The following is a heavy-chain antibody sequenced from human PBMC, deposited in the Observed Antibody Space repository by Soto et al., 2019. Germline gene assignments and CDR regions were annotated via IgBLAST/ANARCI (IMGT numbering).Heavy chain of an antibody. J-gene: IGHJ6*02. CDR1: GGSFSGYY. Sequence: SETLSLTCAVYGGSFSGYYWSWIRQPPGKGLEWIGEINHSGSTNYNPSLKSRVTISVDTSKNQFSLKLSSVTAADTAVYYCARGEDYGTSYYYYGMDVWGQGTTVTV. V-gene: IGHV4-34*01. CDR2: INHSGST. D-gene: IGHD4-17*01. CDR3: ARGEDYGTSYYYYGMDV.